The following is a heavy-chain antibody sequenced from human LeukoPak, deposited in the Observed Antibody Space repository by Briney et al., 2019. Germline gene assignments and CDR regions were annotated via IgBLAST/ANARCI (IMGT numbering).Heavy chain of an antibody. D-gene: IGHD2-15*01. V-gene: IGHV1-2*02. CDR3: AKGGGSIGRSYYFDY. CDR1: GYTFTGYY. CDR2: INPNSGGT. J-gene: IGHJ4*02. Sequence: ASVKVSCKASGYTFTGYYMHWVRQAPGQGLEWMGWINPNSGGTNYAQKFQGRVTMTRDTSTSTAYMELSRLRAEDTAVYYCAKGGGSIGRSYYFDYWGQGTLVTVSS.